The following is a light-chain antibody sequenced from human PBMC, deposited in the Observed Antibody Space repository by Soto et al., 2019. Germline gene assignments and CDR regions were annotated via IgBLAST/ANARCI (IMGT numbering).Light chain of an antibody. CDR3: CSYAGSNNYV. V-gene: IGLV2-8*01. J-gene: IGLJ1*01. CDR2: EVS. CDR1: SSDVGCYKY. Sequence: QSALTQPPSASGSPGQSVTISCTGTSSDVGCYKYVSWFQQHPGKAPKLMICEVSKRPSGVPDRFSGSRSGNTASLTVSGLQAEDEADYYCCSYAGSNNYVFGTGTKLTVL.